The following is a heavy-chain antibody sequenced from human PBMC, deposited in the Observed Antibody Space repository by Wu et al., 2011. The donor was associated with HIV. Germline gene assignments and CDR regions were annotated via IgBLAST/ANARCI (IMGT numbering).Heavy chain of an antibody. D-gene: IGHD2-15*01. CDR1: GGTFSSYV. CDR2: IIPIFGTA. J-gene: IGHJ5*02. Sequence: QVQLVQSGAEVKKPGSSVMVSCKASGGTFSSYVISWVRQAPGQGLEWMGRIIPIFGTANYAQKFQGRVTITANKSTSTAYMELSSLTSEDTALYYCASQYCSGDSCYPTTVRPWGQGTLVTVSS. CDR3: ASQYCSGDSCYPTTVRP. V-gene: IGHV1-69*14.